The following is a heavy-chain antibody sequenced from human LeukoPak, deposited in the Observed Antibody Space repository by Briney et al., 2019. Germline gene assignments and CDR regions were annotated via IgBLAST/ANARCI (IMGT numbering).Heavy chain of an antibody. CDR1: GYTCTSFD. CDR2: MNPNSGNT. V-gene: IGHV1-8*01. D-gene: IGHD2-15*01. CDR3: ARGPPAYCSGGSCYSGSAWFDP. J-gene: IGHJ5*02. Sequence: ASVKVSCKASGYTCTSFDINWVRQATGQGLEWMGWMNPNSGNTGYAQKFQGRVTMTRNTSISTAYLELSSLRSEDTAVYYCARGPPAYCSGGSCYSGSAWFDPWGQGTLVTVSS.